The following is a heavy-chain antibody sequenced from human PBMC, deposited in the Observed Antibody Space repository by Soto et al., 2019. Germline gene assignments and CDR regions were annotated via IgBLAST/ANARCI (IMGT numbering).Heavy chain of an antibody. V-gene: IGHV4-34*01. CDR3: ARVGSKPFRLRFLEWTRTGGWFDP. CDR1: GGSFSGYY. Sequence: QVQLQQWGAGLLKPSETLSLTCAVYGGSFSGYYWSWIRQPPGKGLEWIGEINHSGSTNYNPSLKSRVTISVDTSKNQFSLKLSSVTAADTAVYYCARVGSKPFRLRFLEWTRTGGWFDPWGQGTLVTVSS. D-gene: IGHD3-3*01. J-gene: IGHJ5*02. CDR2: INHSGST.